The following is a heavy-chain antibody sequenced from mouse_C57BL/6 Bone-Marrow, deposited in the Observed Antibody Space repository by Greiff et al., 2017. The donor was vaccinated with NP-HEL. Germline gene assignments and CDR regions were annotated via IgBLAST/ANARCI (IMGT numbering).Heavy chain of an antibody. CDR3: ARYDGYYWYFDV. V-gene: IGHV1-61*01. D-gene: IGHD2-3*01. CDR1: GYTFTSYW. CDR2: IYPSDSET. Sequence: QVQLQQPGAELVRPGSSVKLSCKASGYTFTSYWMDWVKQRPGQGLEWIGNIYPSDSETHYNQKFKDKATLTVDKSSSTAYMQLSSLTSEDSAVYYCARYDGYYWYFDVWGTGTTVTVSS. J-gene: IGHJ1*03.